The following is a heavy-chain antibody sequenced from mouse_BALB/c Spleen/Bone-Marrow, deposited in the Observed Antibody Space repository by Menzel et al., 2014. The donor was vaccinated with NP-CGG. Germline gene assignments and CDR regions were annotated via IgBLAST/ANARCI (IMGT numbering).Heavy chain of an antibody. CDR2: ISSGGSYT. CDR3: ARPTTVVATGGSFDY. Sequence: EVQRVESGGDLVKPGGSLKLSCAASGFTFSSYGMSWVRQTPDKRLEWVATISSGGSYTYYPDSVKGRFTISRDNAKNTLYLQMGSLKSEDTAMYYCARPTTVVATGGSFDYWGQGTTLTVSS. D-gene: IGHD1-1*01. V-gene: IGHV5-6*01. J-gene: IGHJ2*01. CDR1: GFTFSSYG.